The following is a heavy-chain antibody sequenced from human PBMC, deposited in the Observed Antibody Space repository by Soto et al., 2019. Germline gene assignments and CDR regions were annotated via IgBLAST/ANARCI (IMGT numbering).Heavy chain of an antibody. CDR3: AAVPYYYDSSAYYFDY. J-gene: IGHJ4*02. V-gene: IGHV1-58*01. D-gene: IGHD3-22*01. Sequence: ASVQVSCQASGFTFTSSAVQWVRQARGQRLEWIGWIVVGSGNTNYAQKFQERVTITRDMSTSTAYMQLSSLRSEDTAVYYCAAVPYYYDSSAYYFDYWGQGTLVTVSS. CDR1: GFTFTSSA. CDR2: IVVGSGNT.